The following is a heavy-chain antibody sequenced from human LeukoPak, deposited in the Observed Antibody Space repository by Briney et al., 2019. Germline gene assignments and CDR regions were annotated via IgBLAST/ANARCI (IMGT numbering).Heavy chain of an antibody. CDR3: ATGAYSSSWYYYYGMDV. V-gene: IGHV4-61*01. CDR1: GGSVSSGSYY. J-gene: IGHJ6*02. Sequence: SETLSLTCTVSGGSVSSGSYYWSWIRQPPGKGLEWIGYIYYSGSTNYNPSLKSRVTISVDTSKNQCSLKLSSVTAADTAVYYCATGAYSSSWYYYYGMDVWGQGTTVTVSS. CDR2: IYYSGST. D-gene: IGHD6-13*01.